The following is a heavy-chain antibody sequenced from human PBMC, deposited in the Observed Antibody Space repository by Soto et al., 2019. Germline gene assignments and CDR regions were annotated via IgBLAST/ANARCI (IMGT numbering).Heavy chain of an antibody. CDR1: GFTFSSSW. J-gene: IGHJ4*02. Sequence: PGGSLRLSCAASGFTFSSSWMSWVRQAPGKGLEWVANIKQDGSEKYYVDSVKGRFTISRDNAKNSLYLEMNSLRAEDTAVYYCARESEDLTSNFDYWGQGTLVTVSS. CDR3: ARESEDLTSNFDY. V-gene: IGHV3-7*01. CDR2: IKQDGSEK.